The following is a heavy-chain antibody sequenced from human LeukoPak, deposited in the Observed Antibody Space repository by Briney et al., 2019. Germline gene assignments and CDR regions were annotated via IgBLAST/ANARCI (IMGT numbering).Heavy chain of an antibody. CDR1: GGSISSYY. CDR2: IYTSGST. J-gene: IGHJ5*02. CDR3: AREGDQMYQRGMFDP. V-gene: IGHV4-4*07. Sequence: SETLSLTCTVSGGSISSYYWSWIRQPAGKGLEWIGRIYTSGSTNYNPSLKSRVTMSVDTSKHQFSLKLSSVTAAHTAVYYCAREGDQMYQRGMFDPWGKETLVTVSS. D-gene: IGHD2-2*01.